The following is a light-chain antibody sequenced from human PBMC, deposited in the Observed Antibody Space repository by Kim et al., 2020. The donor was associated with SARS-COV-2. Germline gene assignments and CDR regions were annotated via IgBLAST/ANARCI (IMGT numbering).Light chain of an antibody. Sequence: ASTGDRVTITCRASQGISSYLVWYQQKPGKAPKLLIYAASTWQSGVPSRFSGSGSGTDFTLTISCLQSEDFAAYYCQQYYSYPRTFGPGTKVDIK. J-gene: IGKJ3*01. V-gene: IGKV1-8*01. CDR3: QQYYSYPRT. CDR2: AAS. CDR1: QGISSY.